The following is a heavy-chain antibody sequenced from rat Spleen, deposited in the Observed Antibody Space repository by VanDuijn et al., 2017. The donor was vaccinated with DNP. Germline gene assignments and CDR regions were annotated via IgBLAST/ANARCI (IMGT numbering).Heavy chain of an antibody. D-gene: IGHD1-4*01. Sequence: EVQLVESGGGLVRPGRSLKLSCATSGFTFSDCNMAWVRQAPKKGLEWVATIIYDGSRTYYRNSVKGRITISRDNAKSTLYLQMDSLRSEDTATYYCTTGAGSPWGQGTSVTVSS. J-gene: IGHJ4*01. V-gene: IGHV5S10*01. CDR1: GFTFSDCN. CDR2: IIYDGSRT. CDR3: TTGAGSP.